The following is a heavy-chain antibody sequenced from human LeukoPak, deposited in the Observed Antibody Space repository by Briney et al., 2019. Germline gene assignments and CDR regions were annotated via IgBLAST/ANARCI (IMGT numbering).Heavy chain of an antibody. V-gene: IGHV3-48*03. Sequence: GGSLRLSCAASGFTFSSYEMNWVRQAPGKGLEWVSYFSSSGSTIYYADSVKGRFTISRDNAKNSLYLQMNSLRAEDTAVYYCARDSPGIAAAGLYYFDYWGQGTLVTVSS. CDR1: GFTFSSYE. CDR3: ARDSPGIAAAGLYYFDY. J-gene: IGHJ4*02. D-gene: IGHD6-13*01. CDR2: FSSSGSTI.